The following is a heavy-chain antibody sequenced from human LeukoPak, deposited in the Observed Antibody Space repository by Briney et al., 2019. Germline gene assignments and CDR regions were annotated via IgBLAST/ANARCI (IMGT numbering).Heavy chain of an antibody. CDR3: AKGELRLYLVGTDV. D-gene: IGHD1-26*01. Sequence: PGRSLRLSCAASGFTFSSYGMHWVRQAPGKGLEWVAVISYDGSNKYCADSVKGRFTISRDNSKNTLYLQMNSLRAEDTAVYYCAKGELRLYLVGTDVWGQGTTVTVSS. J-gene: IGHJ6*02. CDR1: GFTFSSYG. CDR2: ISYDGSNK. V-gene: IGHV3-30*18.